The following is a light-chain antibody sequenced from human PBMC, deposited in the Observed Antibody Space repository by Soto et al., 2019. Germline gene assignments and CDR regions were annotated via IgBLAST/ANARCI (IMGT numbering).Light chain of an antibody. V-gene: IGLV3-1*01. J-gene: IGLJ1*01. CDR1: KLGDKY. Sequence: SYELTQPPSVSVSPGQTASITCSGDKLGDKYACWYQQKPGQPPVLVIYQDSKRPSGIPERSSGSNSGNTATLTISGTQAMDEADYYCQALEVFGTGTKLTVL. CDR2: QDS. CDR3: QALEV.